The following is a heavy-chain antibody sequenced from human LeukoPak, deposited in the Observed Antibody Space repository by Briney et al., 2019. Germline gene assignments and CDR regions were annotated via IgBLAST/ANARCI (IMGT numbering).Heavy chain of an antibody. V-gene: IGHV3-21*01. D-gene: IGHD6-13*01. CDR3: ARVPIAADDY. CDR2: ISSSSSYI. J-gene: IGHJ4*02. Sequence: GGSLRLSCAASGSTFSSYSMNWVRQAPGKGLEWVSSISSSSSYIYYADSVKGRFTISRDNAKNSLYLQMNSLRAEDTAVYYCARVPIAADDYWGQGTLVTVSS. CDR1: GSTFSSYS.